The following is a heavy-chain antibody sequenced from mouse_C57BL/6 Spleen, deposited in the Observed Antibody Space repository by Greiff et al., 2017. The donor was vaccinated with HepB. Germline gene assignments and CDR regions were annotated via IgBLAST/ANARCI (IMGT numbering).Heavy chain of an antibody. CDR3: AKNHYYGSSSLYFDY. CDR2: IWSGGST. Sequence: VQRVESGPGLVQPSQSLSITCTVSGFSLTSYGVHWVRQSPGKGLEWLGVIWSGGSTDYNAAFMSRLSITKDNSKSQVFFKMNSLQADDTAIYYCAKNHYYGSSSLYFDYWGQGTTLTVSS. V-gene: IGHV2-5*01. D-gene: IGHD1-1*01. J-gene: IGHJ2*01. CDR1: GFSLTSYG.